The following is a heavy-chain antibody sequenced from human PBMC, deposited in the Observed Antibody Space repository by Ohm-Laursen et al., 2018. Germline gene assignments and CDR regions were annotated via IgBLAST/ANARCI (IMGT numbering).Heavy chain of an antibody. D-gene: IGHD4-11*01. J-gene: IGHJ4*02. CDR1: GFTFDDYA. CDR2: ISWNSGSI. V-gene: IGHV3-9*01. Sequence: SLRLSCAASGFTFDDYAMHWVRQAPGKGLEWVSGISWNSGSIGYADSVKGRFTISRDNAKISLYLQMDSLRVEDTAVYYCARVGTTVAAGTLDYWGQGTLVTVSS. CDR3: ARVGTTVAAGTLDY.